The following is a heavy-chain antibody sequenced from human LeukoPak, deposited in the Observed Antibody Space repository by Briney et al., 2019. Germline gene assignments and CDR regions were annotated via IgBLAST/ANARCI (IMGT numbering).Heavy chain of an antibody. D-gene: IGHD6-13*01. Sequence: SSETLSLTCTVSGGSISSYYWSWIRQPPGKGLEWIGYIYYSGSTNYNPSLKSRVTISVDASKNQFSLKLSSVTAADTAVYYCARGLMMAVAGRGEFHYWGQGTLVTVSS. CDR2: IYYSGST. J-gene: IGHJ4*02. V-gene: IGHV4-59*01. CDR3: ARGLMMAVAGRGEFHY. CDR1: GGSISSYY.